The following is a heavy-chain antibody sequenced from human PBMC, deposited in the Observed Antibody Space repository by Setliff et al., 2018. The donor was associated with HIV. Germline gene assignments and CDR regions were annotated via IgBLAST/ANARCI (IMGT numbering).Heavy chain of an antibody. V-gene: IGHV4-39*07. J-gene: IGHJ4*02. CDR1: GGSISSSSYS. Sequence: PSETLSLTCTVSGGSISSSSYSWGWIRLPPGKGLEWIGSIDYSGRTYYNPSLKSRVTISVDTSRNQFSLKLTSVTAADTAIYYCARGVNFDYWGQGTQVTVS. D-gene: IGHD3-3*01. CDR2: IDYSGRT. CDR3: ARGVNFDY.